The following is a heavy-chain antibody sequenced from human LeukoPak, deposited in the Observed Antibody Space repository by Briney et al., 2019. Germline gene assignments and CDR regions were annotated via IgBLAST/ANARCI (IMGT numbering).Heavy chain of an antibody. D-gene: IGHD4-11*01. CDR2: INSDGSST. V-gene: IGHV3-74*01. Sequence: GGSLRLSCAASGFTFSSYWMHWVRQAPGKGLVWVSRINSDGSSTSYADSVKGRFTISRDNAKNTLYLQINSLRAEDTAVYYCARGFRVETTVTTSSGGWFDPWGQGTLVTVSS. CDR1: GFTFSSYW. CDR3: ARGFRVETTVTTSSGGWFDP. J-gene: IGHJ5*02.